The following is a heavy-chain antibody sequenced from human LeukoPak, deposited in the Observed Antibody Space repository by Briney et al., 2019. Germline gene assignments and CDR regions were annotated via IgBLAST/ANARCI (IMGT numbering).Heavy chain of an antibody. CDR1: GYTFTTYG. V-gene: IGHV1-18*01. D-gene: IGHD3-10*01. Sequence: ASVTVSCTASGYTFTTYGISWVRQAPGQGLEWMGWISTHNDNTNYAQKFQSRVTMTTDTSTSTVYMELSSLISEDTAVYYCARDPYYGSGSYNYFDYWGQGTLVTVSS. J-gene: IGHJ4*02. CDR3: ARDPYYGSGSYNYFDY. CDR2: ISTHNDNT.